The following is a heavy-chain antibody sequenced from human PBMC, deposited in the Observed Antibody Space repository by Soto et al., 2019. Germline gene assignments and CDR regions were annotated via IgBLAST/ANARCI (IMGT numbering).Heavy chain of an antibody. V-gene: IGHV3-23*01. D-gene: IGHD3-3*01. CDR2: ISGSGGST. J-gene: IGHJ6*03. CDR3: AKVSGYDFWSGYYRDYYYYMDV. Sequence: PGGSLRLSCAASGFTFSSYAMSWVRQAPGKGLEWVSAISGSGGSTYYADSVKGRFTISRDNSKNTLYLQMNSLRAEDTAVYYCAKVSGYDFWSGYYRDYYYYMDVWGKGTTVTVSS. CDR1: GFTFSSYA.